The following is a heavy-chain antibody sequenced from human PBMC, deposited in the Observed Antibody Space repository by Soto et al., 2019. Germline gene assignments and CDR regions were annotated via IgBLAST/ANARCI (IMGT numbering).Heavy chain of an antibody. Sequence: WASVKVSCKASGGTFSSYAISWVRQAPGQGLEWMGGIIPIFGTANYAQKFQGRVTITADKSTSTAYMELSSLRSEDTAVYYCARGGFGLNDSSGYYIPGAFDVWGQGTMVTVSS. CDR1: GGTFSSYA. V-gene: IGHV1-69*06. CDR3: ARGGFGLNDSSGYYIPGAFDV. CDR2: IIPIFGTA. J-gene: IGHJ3*01. D-gene: IGHD3-22*01.